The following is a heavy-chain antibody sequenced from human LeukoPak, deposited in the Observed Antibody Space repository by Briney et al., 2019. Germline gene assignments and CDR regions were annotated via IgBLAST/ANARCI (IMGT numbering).Heavy chain of an antibody. CDR1: GYTFTSYG. J-gene: IGHJ3*02. Sequence: ASVKVSCKSSGYTFTSYGITWVRQAPGQGLEWMGWITAYNGNINYAQKLQGRVTMTTDTSTTTAYMELRSLRSDDAAVYYCARGRYYDSGGYDEAFDIWGQGTAVTVSS. CDR3: ARGRYYDSGGYDEAFDI. D-gene: IGHD3-22*01. CDR2: ITAYNGNI. V-gene: IGHV1-18*01.